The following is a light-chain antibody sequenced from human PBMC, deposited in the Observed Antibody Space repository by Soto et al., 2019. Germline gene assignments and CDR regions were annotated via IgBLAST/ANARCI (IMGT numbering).Light chain of an antibody. V-gene: IGKV1-9*01. CDR2: AAS. J-gene: IGKJ5*01. CDR1: QGHSSD. CDR3: PQLNSYPIT. Sequence: DIQLTQSPSFLSASVGDRVTITCRASQGHSSDLAWYQQKPGKAPKLLIYAASTLQSGVPSRFRGSGSGTEFTLPISSPQPEDFATYYCPQLNSYPITFGQGTRLEIK.